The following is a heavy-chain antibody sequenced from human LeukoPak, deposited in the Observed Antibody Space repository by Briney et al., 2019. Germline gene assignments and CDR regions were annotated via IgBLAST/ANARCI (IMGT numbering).Heavy chain of an antibody. CDR1: GVTFSSHS. D-gene: IGHD2-21*02. V-gene: IGHV3-48*04. CDR2: ISSSGTSI. CDR3: ATNPADFNGDFGDY. J-gene: IGHJ4*02. Sequence: PGGSLRLSCAASGVTFSSHSMNWVRQAPGKGLEWVSYISSSGTSIYYADSVRGRFTISRDNAKKSLYLQMNSLRPEDTAVYYCATNPADFNGDFGDYWGQGTLVTVSP.